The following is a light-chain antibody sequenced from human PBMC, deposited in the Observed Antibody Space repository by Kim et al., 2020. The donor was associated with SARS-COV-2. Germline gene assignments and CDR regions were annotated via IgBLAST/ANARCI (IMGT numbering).Light chain of an antibody. CDR3: QKYDSAPWT. V-gene: IGKV1-27*01. Sequence: DIQMTQSPSSLSASVGDRVTITCRASQGISIYLAWYQQKPGKFPELLIYAASTLQSGVPSRLSGSGSGTDFTLTISGLQPEDVATYYCQKYDSAPWTFGLGTKVDIK. CDR1: QGISIY. J-gene: IGKJ1*01. CDR2: AAS.